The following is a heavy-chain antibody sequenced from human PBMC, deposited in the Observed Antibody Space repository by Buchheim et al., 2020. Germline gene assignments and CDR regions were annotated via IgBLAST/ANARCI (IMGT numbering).Heavy chain of an antibody. CDR2: TSYDGNNK. CDR1: GFTFSSHG. D-gene: IGHD4-11*01. J-gene: IGHJ6*02. V-gene: IGHV3-33*01. Sequence: QVQLVESGGGVVQPGRSLRLSCAASGFTFSSHGMHWVRQAPGKGLEWVAVTSYDGNNKYYIDSVKGRFTISRDDSKNTLYLQMKSLRAEDTAVYYCARDPRVRRPTYSYCGMDVWGQGT. CDR3: ARDPRVRRPTYSYCGMDV.